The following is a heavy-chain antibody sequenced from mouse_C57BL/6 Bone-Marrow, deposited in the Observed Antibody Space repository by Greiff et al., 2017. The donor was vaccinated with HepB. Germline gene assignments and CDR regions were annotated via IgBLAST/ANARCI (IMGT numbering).Heavy chain of an antibody. CDR3: ARDSTSTVVAPGFAY. J-gene: IGHJ3*01. Sequence: QVQLQQPGAELVKPGASVKMSCKASGYTFTSYWITWVKQRPGQGLEWIGDIYPGSGSTNYNEKFKSKATLTVDTSSSTAYTQLSSLTSEDSAVYYCARDSTSTVVAPGFAYWGQGTLVTVSA. D-gene: IGHD1-1*01. CDR2: IYPGSGST. CDR1: GYTFTSYW. V-gene: IGHV1-55*01.